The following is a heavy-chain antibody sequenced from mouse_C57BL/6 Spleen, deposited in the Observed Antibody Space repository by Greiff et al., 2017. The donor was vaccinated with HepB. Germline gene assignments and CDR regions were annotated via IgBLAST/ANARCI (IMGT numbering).Heavy chain of an antibody. CDR2: IYPRSGNT. D-gene: IGHD1-1*01. CDR1: GYTFTSYG. Sequence: VKLVESGAELARPGASVKLSCKASGYTFTSYGISWVKQRTGQGLEWIGEIYPRSGNTYYNEKFKGKATLTADKSSSTAYMELRSLTSEDSAVYFCAREGYYGSSPWFAYWGQGTLVTVSA. CDR3: AREGYYGSSPWFAY. J-gene: IGHJ3*01. V-gene: IGHV1-81*01.